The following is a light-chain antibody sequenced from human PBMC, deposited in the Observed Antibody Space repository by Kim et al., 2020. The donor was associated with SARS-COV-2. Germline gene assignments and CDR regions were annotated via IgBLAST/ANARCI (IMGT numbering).Light chain of an antibody. CDR2: GAS. CDR3: QQYSHWPRT. J-gene: IGKJ1*01. Sequence: VSPGERAALSCRASQTVSGNLAWYQQKPGQAPRIVIYGASTRATGIPARFSGSGSGTEFTLTISSLQSEDFAVYYCQQYSHWPRTFGQGTKVDIK. V-gene: IGKV3-15*01. CDR1: QTVSGN.